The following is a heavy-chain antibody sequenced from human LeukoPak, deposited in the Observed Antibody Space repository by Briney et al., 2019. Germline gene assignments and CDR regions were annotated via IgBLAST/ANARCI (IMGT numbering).Heavy chain of an antibody. J-gene: IGHJ6*02. CDR1: GFTFSNFA. V-gene: IGHV3-23*01. Sequence: QAGGSLRLSCAASGFTFSNFALSWVRQAPGKGLECVSTISGSGGNTYYVDSVKGRFTISRDNSKNTLYLQMNSLRAEDTAVYYCAKDLIMTTVTTSMDVWGQGTTVTVSS. CDR2: ISGSGGNT. CDR3: AKDLIMTTVTTSMDV. D-gene: IGHD4-17*01.